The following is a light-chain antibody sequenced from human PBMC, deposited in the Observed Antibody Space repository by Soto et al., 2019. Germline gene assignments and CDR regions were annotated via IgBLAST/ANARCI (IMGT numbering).Light chain of an antibody. V-gene: IGKV1-39*01. CDR2: TSS. Sequence: DLQMTQSPSSLSVSVGDRVTITCRASQSINMYLYWYQQKPGKAPIILDYTSSNLQSGVPSRFSGSVFGTDFTLTISSLQPEDFATYYCQQIYLTPYTFGQGTKLETK. CDR3: QQIYLTPYT. J-gene: IGKJ2*01. CDR1: QSINMY.